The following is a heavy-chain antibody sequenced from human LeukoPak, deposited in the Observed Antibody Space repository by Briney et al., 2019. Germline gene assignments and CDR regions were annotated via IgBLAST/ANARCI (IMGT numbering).Heavy chain of an antibody. CDR1: GYTFTSYG. D-gene: IGHD3-9*01. J-gene: IGHJ4*02. CDR2: ISAYNGNT. V-gene: IGHV1-18*04. Sequence: GASVKVSCKASGYTFTSYGISWVRQAPGQGLEWMGWISAYNGNTNYAQKLQGRVTMTTDTSTSTAYMELRSLRSDDTAVYYCARPAGYCDILTGYLDYWGQGTLVTVSS. CDR3: ARPAGYCDILTGYLDY.